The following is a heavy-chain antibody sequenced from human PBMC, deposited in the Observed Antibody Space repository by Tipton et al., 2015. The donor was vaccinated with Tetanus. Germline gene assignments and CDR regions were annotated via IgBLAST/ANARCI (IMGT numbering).Heavy chain of an antibody. V-gene: IGHV4-31*03. CDR2: IYYTAHT. CDR3: ARRSYCSSSSCYDAFDI. D-gene: IGHD2-2*01. CDR1: GASINAGGYL. J-gene: IGHJ3*02. Sequence: TLSLTCTVSGASINAGGYLWTWVRQQPGKALEWIGQIYYTAHTTYNPSLDSRVTISVDTAKNQFSLRLNSVTAADTAVYYCARRSYCSSSSCYDAFDIWGQGTMVTVSS.